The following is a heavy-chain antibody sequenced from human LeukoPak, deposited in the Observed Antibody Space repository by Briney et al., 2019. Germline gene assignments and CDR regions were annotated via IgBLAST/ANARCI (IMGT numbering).Heavy chain of an antibody. D-gene: IGHD3-22*01. CDR2: INHSGST. CDR3: ARGGGSSGYYLDY. Sequence: PSETLSLTCAVYGGSFSGYYWSWIRHPPGKGLEWIGEINHSGSTNYNPSLKSRVTISVDTSKNQFSLKLSSVTAADTAVCYCARGGGSSGYYLDYWGQGTLVTVSS. V-gene: IGHV4-34*01. J-gene: IGHJ4*02. CDR1: GGSFSGYY.